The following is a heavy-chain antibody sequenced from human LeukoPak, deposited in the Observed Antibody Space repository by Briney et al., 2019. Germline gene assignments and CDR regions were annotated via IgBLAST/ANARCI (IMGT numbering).Heavy chain of an antibody. CDR2: ISHDGSNK. Sequence: GGSPRLSCVVSAFTFSGYSMHWVRQAPGKGLEWVAFISHDGSNKYCADSLKGRFTISRDNSKNTLFLQMNSLRPEDTAVYYCARVGYDYNWYDAFDIWGQGTMVTVSS. CDR1: AFTFSGYS. CDR3: ARVGYDYNWYDAFDI. V-gene: IGHV3-30*04. D-gene: IGHD1-1*01. J-gene: IGHJ3*02.